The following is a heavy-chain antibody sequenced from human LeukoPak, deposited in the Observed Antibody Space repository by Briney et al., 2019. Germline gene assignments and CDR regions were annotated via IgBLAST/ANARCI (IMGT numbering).Heavy chain of an antibody. CDR2: ISPNSGNT. CDR3: ARDERYDSSGYPFDY. V-gene: IGHV1-18*01. CDR1: GYTFTSYG. D-gene: IGHD3-22*01. J-gene: IGHJ4*02. Sequence: ASVKVSCKASGYTFTSYGISWVRQAPGQGLEWMGWISPNSGNTKSAQKFQGRVTMTTDTSTSTAYMELRSLRSDDTAVYYCARDERYDSSGYPFDYWGQGTLVTVSS.